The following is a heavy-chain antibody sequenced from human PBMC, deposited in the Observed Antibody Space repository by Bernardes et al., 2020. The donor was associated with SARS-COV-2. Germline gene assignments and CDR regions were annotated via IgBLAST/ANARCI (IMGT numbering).Heavy chain of an antibody. V-gene: IGHV4-59*01. Sequence: TLSLTCTVSGGSISSYYWSWIRQPPGKGLEWIGYIHYTGSTNYNPSLRSRVIISIDTSKTQISLRLSSVTAADTAVYYCAREPGYSSGSYELDYWGQGTLVTVSS. J-gene: IGHJ4*02. CDR3: AREPGYSSGSYELDY. CDR1: GGSISSYY. D-gene: IGHD6-19*01. CDR2: IHYTGST.